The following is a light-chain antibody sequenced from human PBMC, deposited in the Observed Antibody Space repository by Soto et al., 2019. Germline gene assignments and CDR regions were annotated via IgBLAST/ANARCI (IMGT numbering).Light chain of an antibody. CDR2: AAS. CDR3: QQYNYWPRT. V-gene: IGKV3-15*01. Sequence: EIVMTQSPGTLSVSPGERATLSCRASQSVNSNFARYQHRPGQAPRLLIYAASTRATGIPGRFSGSGSGTEFSLTISSLQSEDFAVYYCQQYNYWPRTFGQGTKVE. CDR1: QSVNSN. J-gene: IGKJ1*01.